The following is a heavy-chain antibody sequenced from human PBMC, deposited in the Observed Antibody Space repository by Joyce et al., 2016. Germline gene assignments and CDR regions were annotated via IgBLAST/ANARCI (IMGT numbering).Heavy chain of an antibody. J-gene: IGHJ4*02. V-gene: IGHV3-30*18. CDR2: ISYDGIDK. CDR3: AKILTATYSSGWFLDY. Sequence: QVQLVETGGGVVQPGRSLRLSCAASGLTLSNYGVHWGRQAPGKGLEWVAVISYDGIDKYYADSVKGRFTISRDNSKNTVCLEMNSLRTEDTAVYYCAKILTATYSSGWFLDYWGQGTLVTVSS. CDR1: GLTLSNYG. D-gene: IGHD6-25*01.